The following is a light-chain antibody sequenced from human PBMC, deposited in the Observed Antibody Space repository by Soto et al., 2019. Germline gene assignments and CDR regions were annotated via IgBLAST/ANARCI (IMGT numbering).Light chain of an antibody. Sequence: EIVMTHSPATLSVSPGERATLSCRASQSVSSNLAWYQQKPGQAPRLLIYGASTRATGIPARFSGSGSGTKFTLTISSLQSEYFAVYSCQHYNNWPPFTFDPGTKVDIK. J-gene: IGKJ3*01. CDR1: QSVSSN. CDR2: GAS. V-gene: IGKV3-15*01. CDR3: QHYNNWPPFT.